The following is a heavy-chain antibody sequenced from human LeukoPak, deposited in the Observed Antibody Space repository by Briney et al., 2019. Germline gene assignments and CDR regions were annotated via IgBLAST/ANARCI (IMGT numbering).Heavy chain of an antibody. CDR3: AGGVYWGLDY. V-gene: IGHV3-23*01. D-gene: IGHD7-27*01. Sequence: GGSLRLSCAISGFIFNTNGMNWVRQSPGKGLEWLATIAGGDESTYYADSVKGRFAISRDNSKNTVFLHMNSLRVEDTAVYYCAGGVYWGLDYWGQGTPVTVSS. J-gene: IGHJ4*02. CDR2: IAGGDEST. CDR1: GFIFNTNG.